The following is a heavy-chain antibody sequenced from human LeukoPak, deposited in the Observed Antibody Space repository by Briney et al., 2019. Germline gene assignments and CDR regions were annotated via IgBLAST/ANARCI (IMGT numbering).Heavy chain of an antibody. CDR2: ITGSGGST. J-gene: IGHJ4*02. CDR1: GFTLNNNA. D-gene: IGHD3-10*01. V-gene: IGHV3-23*01. CDR3: AKGYGSGTSRYYFDY. Sequence: QTGGSLRLSCAASGFTLNNNAMTWVRLAPGKGLEWVSTITGSGGSTYYADSVKGRFTISRDNSKNTLYLQMISLRAEDTAVYYCAKGYGSGTSRYYFDYWGQGTLVTVSS.